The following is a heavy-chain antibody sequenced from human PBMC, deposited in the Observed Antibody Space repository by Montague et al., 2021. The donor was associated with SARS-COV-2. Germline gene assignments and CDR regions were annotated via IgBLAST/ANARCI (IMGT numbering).Heavy chain of an antibody. CDR1: GGSFSTYS. Sequence: SKTLSLTCAVHGGSFSTYSWNWIRQPPGKGLEWIGEIHHGGSTNYNPSLKSRVTISADTSENHFSLKLTSVAAADTAVYYCARLGDGVVPSPILGVGPYYSYYYMDVWGKGTTVTVSS. J-gene: IGHJ6*03. CDR3: ARLGDGVVPSPILGVGPYYSYYYMDV. CDR2: IHHGGST. D-gene: IGHD3-10*01. V-gene: IGHV4-34*01.